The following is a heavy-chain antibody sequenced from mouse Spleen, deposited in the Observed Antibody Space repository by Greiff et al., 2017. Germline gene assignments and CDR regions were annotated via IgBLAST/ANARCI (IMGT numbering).Heavy chain of an antibody. J-gene: IGHJ2*01. V-gene: IGHV1-85*01. CDR2: IYPRDGST. CDR3: AREGSNYYFDY. Sequence: QVQLQQPGPELVKPGASVKLSCKASGYTFTSYDIHWVKQRPGQGLEWIGWIYPRDGSTKYNEKFKGKATLTVDTTSSTAYMELHSLTSKDAAVYFCAREGSNYYFDYWGQGTTLTVSS. D-gene: IGHD2-5*01. CDR1: GYTFTSYD.